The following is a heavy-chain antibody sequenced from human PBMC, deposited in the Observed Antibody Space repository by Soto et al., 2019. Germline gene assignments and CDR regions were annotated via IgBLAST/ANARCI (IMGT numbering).Heavy chain of an antibody. CDR2: ISSNSAYI. Sequence: PGGSLRLSCAASGLTFRSFTMNWVRQAPGKGLEWGSTISSNSAYIYYTDALRGRFTISRDNAKNSLHLQMNSLRAEDTAVYYSTRDASRDSSARGWFDPWGPGTLVTVSS. CDR3: TRDASRDSSARGWFDP. V-gene: IGHV3-21*01. CDR1: GLTFRSFT. D-gene: IGHD6-13*01. J-gene: IGHJ5*02.